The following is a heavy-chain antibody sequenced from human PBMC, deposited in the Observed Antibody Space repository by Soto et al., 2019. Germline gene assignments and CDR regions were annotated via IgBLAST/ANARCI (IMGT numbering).Heavy chain of an antibody. D-gene: IGHD6-19*01. CDR2: IYWDDDK. J-gene: IGHJ4*02. Sequence: QITLKESGPTLVKPTQTLTLTCTFSGFSLSSTRMAVGWIRQPPGKALEWLALIYWDDDKRYSPFLESRLTITKDTSKNQVVLTMSNMDHVDTARYYCAHIVVAGLGYYFDYWGQGTLVTVSS. CDR3: AHIVVAGLGYYFDY. V-gene: IGHV2-5*02. CDR1: GFSLSSTRMA.